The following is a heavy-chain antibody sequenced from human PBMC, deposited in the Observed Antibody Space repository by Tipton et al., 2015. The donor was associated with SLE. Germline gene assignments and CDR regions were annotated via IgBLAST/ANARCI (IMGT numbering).Heavy chain of an antibody. D-gene: IGHD2/OR15-2a*01. CDR2: ISGDGYTT. CDR3: AKDQNTGAGILDD. CDR1: GSAFSSYA. J-gene: IGHJ4*02. V-gene: IGHV3-23*01. Sequence: GSLRLSCVASGSAFSSYAMSWVRQAPGRGLEWVSGISGDGYTTYYADSVKGRFIISRDNSKNAMWLQMNSLRAEDMAIYYCAKDQNTGAGILDDWGQGTLVTVSS.